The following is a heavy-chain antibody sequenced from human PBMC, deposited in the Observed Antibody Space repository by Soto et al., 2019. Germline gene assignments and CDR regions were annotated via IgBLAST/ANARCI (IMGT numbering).Heavy chain of an antibody. J-gene: IGHJ4*02. CDR1: GFTFTYYA. CDR2: ISNSGGST. D-gene: IGHD4-17*01. Sequence: GSLRLSGAASGFTFTYYAVSWVRQAPGKGLEWVSTISNSGGSTYYADSVKGRFTISRDNSKNTLYLQMNSLRADDTAVYYCARSTRYYSDYFYWGQGTLVTVSS. V-gene: IGHV3-23*01. CDR3: ARSTRYYSDYFY.